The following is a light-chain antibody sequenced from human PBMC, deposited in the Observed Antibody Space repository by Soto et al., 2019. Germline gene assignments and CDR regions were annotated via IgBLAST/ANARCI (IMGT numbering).Light chain of an antibody. CDR2: DAS. CDR1: QSVSSY. CDR3: QQRSNWPPGT. Sequence: EIVLTQSPATLSLSPGERATLSCRASQSVSSYLAWYQQKPGQAPKLLIYDASNRATGIPARLSGSGSWADVSLTISSLEPEDFVAYYCQQRSNWPPGTFGGGTKVEIK. J-gene: IGKJ4*01. V-gene: IGKV3-11*01.